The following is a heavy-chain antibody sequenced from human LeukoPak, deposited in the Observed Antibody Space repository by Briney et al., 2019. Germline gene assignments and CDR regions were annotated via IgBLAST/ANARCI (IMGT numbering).Heavy chain of an antibody. J-gene: IGHJ6*02. CDR2: IYYSGST. Sequence: PSETLSLTCTVSGGSISSGGYYWSWIRQHPGKGLEWIGYIYYSGSTYYDPSLKSRVTISVDTSKNQFSLKLSSVTAADTAVYYCARDILTGYPVWGQGTTVTVSS. V-gene: IGHV4-31*03. D-gene: IGHD3-9*01. CDR1: GGSISSGGYY. CDR3: ARDILTGYPV.